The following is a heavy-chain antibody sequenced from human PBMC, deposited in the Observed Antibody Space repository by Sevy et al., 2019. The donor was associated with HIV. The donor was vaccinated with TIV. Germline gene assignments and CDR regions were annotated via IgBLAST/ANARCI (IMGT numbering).Heavy chain of an antibody. Sequence: GGSLRLSCAASGFTFSSYWMSWVRQAPGKGLEWVANIKQAGSERYYEDSVKGRFTISRDNTKNSLYLQMNSLRVEDTAVYYCARDSQNIVVVPAATINYYYFDYMDLWGKGTTVTVSS. D-gene: IGHD2-2*01. CDR3: ARDSQNIVVVPAATINYYYFDYMDL. CDR1: GFTFSSYW. J-gene: IGHJ6*03. V-gene: IGHV3-7*01. CDR2: IKQAGSER.